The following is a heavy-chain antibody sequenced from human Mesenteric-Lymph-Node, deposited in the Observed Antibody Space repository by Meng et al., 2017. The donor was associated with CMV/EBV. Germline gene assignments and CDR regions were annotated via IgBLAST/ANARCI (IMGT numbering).Heavy chain of an antibody. Sequence: GESLKISCAACEFTFTKVDMHWVRQGARKHLEWVSVIGGADDTLCAGSVKGLFIIPRESQMSSLRAGDTAVYYCVNIFESPRPRPSTAPITFDSWGQGTLVTVSS. V-gene: IGHV3-13*03. CDR3: VNIFESPRPRPSTAPITFDS. CDR1: EFTFTKVD. D-gene: IGHD1-1*01. CDR2: IGGADDT. J-gene: IGHJ4*02.